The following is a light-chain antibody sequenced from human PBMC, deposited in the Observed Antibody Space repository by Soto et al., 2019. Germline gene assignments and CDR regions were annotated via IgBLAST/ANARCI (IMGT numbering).Light chain of an antibody. Sequence: IVLTQSPGTLSLSPGERATLSCRTRLSVSSSYLAWYQQKPGQAPRLLIYGASSRATGIPDRFSGSGSGTDFTLTISRLEPEDFAVYYCQQYGSSPPRITFGQGTRLEIK. CDR1: LSVSSSY. CDR3: QQYGSSPPRIT. CDR2: GAS. V-gene: IGKV3-20*01. J-gene: IGKJ5*01.